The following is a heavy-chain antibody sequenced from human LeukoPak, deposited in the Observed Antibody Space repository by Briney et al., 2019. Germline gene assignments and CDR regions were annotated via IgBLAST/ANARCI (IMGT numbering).Heavy chain of an antibody. D-gene: IGHD3-22*01. Sequence: GGSLRLSCVRSEFMYCVLHGVRQAPGKGLEWVSGISWYSGLIGYADSVKGRFTISRDNDRNTVYLQMNGLRLEDMAFYYCTKSPSFTLGGGYLDSWGQGILVTVSS. CDR2: ISWYSGLI. CDR3: TKSPSFTLGGGYLDS. CDR1: EFMYCV. V-gene: IGHV3-9*03. J-gene: IGHJ4*02.